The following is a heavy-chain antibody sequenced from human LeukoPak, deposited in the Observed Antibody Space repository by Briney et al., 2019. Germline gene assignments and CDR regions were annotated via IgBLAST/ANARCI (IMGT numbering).Heavy chain of an antibody. J-gene: IGHJ4*02. D-gene: IGHD5-12*01. CDR3: ARHRLHRGYSGYDY. Sequence: PSETLSLTCIVSGGSISSYYWGWIRQPPGKGLEWIGSIYYSGSTYYNPSLKSRVTISVDTSKNQFSLKLSSVTAADTAVYYCARHRLHRGYSGYDYWGQGTLVTVSS. CDR2: IYYSGST. V-gene: IGHV4-39*01. CDR1: GGSISSYY.